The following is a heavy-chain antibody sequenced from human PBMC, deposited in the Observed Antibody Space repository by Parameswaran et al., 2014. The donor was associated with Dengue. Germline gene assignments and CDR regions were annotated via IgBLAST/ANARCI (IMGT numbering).Heavy chain of an antibody. CDR3: ARRRKHSSGYYTDWYFDL. J-gene: IGHJ2*01. Sequence: VRQMPGKGLEWMGIIYPGDSDTRYSPSFQGQVTISADKSISTAYLQWSSLKASDTAMYYCARRRKHSSGYYTDWYFDLWGRGTLVTVSS. CDR2: IYPGDSDT. D-gene: IGHD3-22*01. V-gene: IGHV5-51*01.